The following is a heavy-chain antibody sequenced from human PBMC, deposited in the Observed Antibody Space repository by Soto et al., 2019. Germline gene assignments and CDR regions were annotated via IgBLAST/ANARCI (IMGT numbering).Heavy chain of an antibody. D-gene: IGHD2-8*01. Sequence: SETLSLTCTVSGGSISSYYWSWIRQPPGKGLEWIGYIYYSGSTNYNPSLKSRVTISVDTSKNQFSLKLSSATAADTAVYYCAGGGQYCTNGVCYLDAFDIWGQGTMVTVSS. CDR2: IYYSGST. CDR1: GGSISSYY. V-gene: IGHV4-59*01. J-gene: IGHJ3*02. CDR3: AGGGQYCTNGVCYLDAFDI.